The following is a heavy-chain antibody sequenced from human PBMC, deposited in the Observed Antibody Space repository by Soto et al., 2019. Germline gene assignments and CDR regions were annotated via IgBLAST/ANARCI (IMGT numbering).Heavy chain of an antibody. CDR2: ISAYNGST. V-gene: IGHV1-18*01. D-gene: IGHD1-26*01. CDR3: AREVVGAISFDY. Sequence: EASVKVSCKASGYTFTSYGISWVRQAPGQGLEWMGWISAYNGSTNYAQKLQGRVTMTTDTSTSTAYMELRSLRSDDTAVYYCAREVVGAISFDYWGQGTLVTVSS. CDR1: GYTFTSYG. J-gene: IGHJ4*02.